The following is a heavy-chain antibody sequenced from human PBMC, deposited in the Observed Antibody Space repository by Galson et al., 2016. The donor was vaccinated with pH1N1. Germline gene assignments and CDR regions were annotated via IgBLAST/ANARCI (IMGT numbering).Heavy chain of an antibody. CDR1: GGSISNYNR. D-gene: IGHD5-18*01. V-gene: IGHV4-4*02. CDR3: YGGGYSYDLDLHFGMEV. Sequence: LSLTCVVSGGSISNYNRWNWLRQSPRKGLEWIGEIDLRGNTTSPPSLNSRVTISVDKSKNQLSLSLTSVTDADTAVYYCYGGGYSYDLDLHFGMEVWGPGTTVT. CDR2: IDLRGNT. J-gene: IGHJ6*02.